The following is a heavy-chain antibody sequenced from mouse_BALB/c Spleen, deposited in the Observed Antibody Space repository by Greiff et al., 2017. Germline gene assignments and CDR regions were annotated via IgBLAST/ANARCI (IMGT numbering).Heavy chain of an antibody. V-gene: IGHV4-1*02. CDR1: GFAFSRYW. Sequence: EVKVIESGGGLVQPGGSLKLSCAASGFAFSRYWMSWVRQAPGKGLEWIGEINPDSSTINYTPSLKDKFIISRDNAKNTLYLQMSKVRSEDTALYYCARRNYRYDGFDYWGQGTTLTVSS. D-gene: IGHD2-14*01. J-gene: IGHJ2*01. CDR3: ARRNYRYDGFDY. CDR2: INPDSSTI.